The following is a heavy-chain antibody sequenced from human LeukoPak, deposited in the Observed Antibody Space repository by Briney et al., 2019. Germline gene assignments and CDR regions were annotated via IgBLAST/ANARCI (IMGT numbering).Heavy chain of an antibody. CDR1: GFTFGSYW. Sequence: GGSLRLSCAASGFTFGSYWVHWVRQAPGKGLEWVSAISGSGGSTYYADSVKGRFTISRDNSKNTLYLQMNSLRAEDTAVYYCANGGSSSSDYYYYYYMDVWGKGTTVTVSS. CDR3: ANGGSSSSDYYYYYYMDV. J-gene: IGHJ6*03. CDR2: ISGSGGST. D-gene: IGHD6-6*01. V-gene: IGHV3-23*01.